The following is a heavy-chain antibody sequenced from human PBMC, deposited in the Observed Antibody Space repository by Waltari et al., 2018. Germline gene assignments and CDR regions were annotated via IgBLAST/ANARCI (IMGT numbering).Heavy chain of an antibody. CDR1: GASITTYY. CDR2: MYYTGTA. Sequence: QVQLQESGPGLVKPSETLSLTCTVSGASITTYYYCWIRQSPLKGLQWIGSMYYTGTAYDNPSRKSRVTISLDTSKNQFSLSLTSVTTADTAVYYCARDYPAAHVFDYWGQGTVVAVSS. D-gene: IGHD6-25*01. J-gene: IGHJ4*02. V-gene: IGHV4-59*01. CDR3: ARDYPAAHVFDY.